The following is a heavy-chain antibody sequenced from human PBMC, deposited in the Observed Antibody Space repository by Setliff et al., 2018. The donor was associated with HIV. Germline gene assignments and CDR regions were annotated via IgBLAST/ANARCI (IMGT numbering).Heavy chain of an antibody. J-gene: IGHJ3*02. CDR2: IYTSGST. Sequence: KASETLSLTCTVSGGSISSGSYYWSWIRQPAGKGLEWIGHIYTSGSTNYNPSLKSRVTISEDTSKHQFSLKLTSVTAADTAVYYCAKEHGNYDTSADYSPDAFDIWGQGTMVTVSS. CDR3: AKEHGNYDTSADYSPDAFDI. CDR1: GGSISSGSYY. V-gene: IGHV4-61*09. D-gene: IGHD3-22*01.